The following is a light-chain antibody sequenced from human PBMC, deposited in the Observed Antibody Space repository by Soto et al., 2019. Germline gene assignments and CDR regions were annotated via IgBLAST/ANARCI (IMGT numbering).Light chain of an antibody. CDR1: SSDVGGYNY. CDR3: SSYTSSIIPGVV. CDR2: EVS. Sequence: QSALTQPASVSGSPGQSIAISCTGTSSDVGGYNYVSWYQQHPGKAPKLMIYEVSNRPSGVSHRFSGSKSGNTASLTISGVQAEDEADYYCSSYTSSIIPGVVLGRGTKVTV. V-gene: IGLV2-14*01. J-gene: IGLJ2*01.